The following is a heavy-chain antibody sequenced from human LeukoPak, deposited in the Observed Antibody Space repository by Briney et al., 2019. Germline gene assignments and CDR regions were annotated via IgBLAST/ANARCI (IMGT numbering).Heavy chain of an antibody. V-gene: IGHV1-8*01. Sequence: GASVKVSCKASGYTFTSYDIDWVRQATGQGLEWMGWMNPNSGNTGYAQKFQGRVTMTRNTSISTAYMELSSLRSEDTAVYYCARVYSGSYWGDYWGQGTLVTVSS. J-gene: IGHJ4*02. D-gene: IGHD1-26*01. CDR1: GYTFTSYD. CDR2: MNPNSGNT. CDR3: ARVYSGSYWGDY.